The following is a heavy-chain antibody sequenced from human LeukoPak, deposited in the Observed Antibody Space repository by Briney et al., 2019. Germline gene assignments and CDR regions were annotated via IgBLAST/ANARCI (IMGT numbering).Heavy chain of an antibody. CDR2: ISYDGSNK. V-gene: IGHV3-30*18. Sequence: GGSLRLSCAASGFTFSSYGMHWVRQAPGKGLEWVAVISYDGSNKYYADSAKGRFTISRDNSKNTLYLQMNCLRAEDTAVYYCAKDRGRLGELSSYWGQGTLVTVSS. CDR3: AKDRGRLGELSSY. J-gene: IGHJ4*02. CDR1: GFTFSSYG. D-gene: IGHD3-16*02.